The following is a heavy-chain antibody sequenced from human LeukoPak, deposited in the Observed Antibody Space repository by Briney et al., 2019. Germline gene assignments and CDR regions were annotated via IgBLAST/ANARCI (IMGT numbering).Heavy chain of an antibody. CDR3: ARELSYYGSGSYYQGRGYYFDY. J-gene: IGHJ4*02. Sequence: ASVRVSCKASGYTFTTFGISWVRQAPGQGLEWMGWISPYNGNTNYAEKVQGRVTMTTDTYTRTVFMELGSLTSDDTAVYYCARELSYYGSGSYYQGRGYYFDYWGQGTLLTVSS. V-gene: IGHV1-18*01. CDR1: GYTFTTFG. D-gene: IGHD3-10*01. CDR2: ISPYNGNT.